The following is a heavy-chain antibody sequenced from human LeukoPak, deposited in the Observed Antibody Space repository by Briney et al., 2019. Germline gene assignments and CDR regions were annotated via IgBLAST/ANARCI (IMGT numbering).Heavy chain of an antibody. J-gene: IGHJ4*02. D-gene: IGHD3-22*01. CDR1: GGYISSYY. V-gene: IGHV4-59*01. Sequence: PSETLSLTCTVSGGYISSYYWSRIRQPPGKGLEWIGYIYYSGSTNYNPSLKSRVTTSVDTSKNQFSLKLSSVTAADTAVYYCARDRGYYDSSGYLDYWGPGTLVTVSS. CDR3: ARDRGYYDSSGYLDY. CDR2: IYYSGST.